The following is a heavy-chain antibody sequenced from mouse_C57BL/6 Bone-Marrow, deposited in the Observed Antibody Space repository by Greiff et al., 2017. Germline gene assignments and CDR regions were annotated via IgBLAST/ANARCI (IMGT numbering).Heavy chain of an antibody. Sequence: EVQGVESGGDLVKPGGSLKLSCAASGFTFSSYGMSWVRQTPDKRLEWVATISSGGSYTYYPDSVKGRFTISRDNAKNTLYLQMSSLKSEETAMYDCARHDDYDEFAYWGQGTLVTVSA. D-gene: IGHD2-4*01. CDR3: ARHDDYDEFAY. CDR1: GFTFSSYG. J-gene: IGHJ3*01. V-gene: IGHV5-6*01. CDR2: ISSGGSYT.